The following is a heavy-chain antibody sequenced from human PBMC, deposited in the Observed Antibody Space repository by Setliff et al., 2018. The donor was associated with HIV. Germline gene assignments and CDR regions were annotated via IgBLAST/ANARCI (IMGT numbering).Heavy chain of an antibody. CDR2: IWYDGSNK. D-gene: IGHD6-19*01. CDR3: AKTPSSGWYSLYLDY. J-gene: IGHJ4*02. Sequence: GGSLRLSCAASGFTFSSYGMHWVRQAPGKGLEWVAVIWYDGSNKYYADSVRGRFTISRDNSKNTLYLQMNSLRAEDTAVYYCAKTPSSGWYSLYLDYWGQGTLVTVSS. CDR1: GFTFSSYG. V-gene: IGHV3-33*06.